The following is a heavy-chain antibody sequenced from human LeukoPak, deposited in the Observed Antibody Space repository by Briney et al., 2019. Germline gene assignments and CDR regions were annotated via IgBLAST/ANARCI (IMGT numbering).Heavy chain of an antibody. V-gene: IGHV4-34*01. J-gene: IGHJ4*02. CDR3: ARATGTNVPPGY. D-gene: IGHD1-7*01. Sequence: SETLSLTCAVYGGSFSGYYWSWIRQPPGKGLEWIGEINHSGRNNYNPSLKSRVTISVDTSKNQFSLKLSSVTAADTAVYYCARATGTNVPPGYWGQGTLVTVSS. CDR1: GGSFSGYY. CDR2: INHSGRN.